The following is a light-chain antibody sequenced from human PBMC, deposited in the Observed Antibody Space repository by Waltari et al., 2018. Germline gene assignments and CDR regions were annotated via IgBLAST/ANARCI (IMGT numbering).Light chain of an antibody. V-gene: IGKV1-39*01. Sequence: QMTQSPSSLSASVGDRVIITCRASQSVRRDLNWYRHKPGEAPKVLIYAASTLQGGVASRFSGGGSETNFTLSISSLQPEDSATYYCQQTYRTHYTFGQGTKLEIK. CDR3: QQTYRTHYT. J-gene: IGKJ2*01. CDR2: AAS. CDR1: QSVRRD.